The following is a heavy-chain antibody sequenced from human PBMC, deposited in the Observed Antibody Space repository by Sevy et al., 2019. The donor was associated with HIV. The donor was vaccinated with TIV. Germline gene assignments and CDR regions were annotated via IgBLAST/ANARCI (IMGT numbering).Heavy chain of an antibody. J-gene: IGHJ6*02. CDR3: TTEALDGDYGDYYVYGMDV. Sequence: GGSLRLSCAASGITFNNAWMSWVRQAPGKGLEWVGRIKGKIDDGTQDYAAPVKGKFTISKDDSKNTLYLQMNSLKTEDTAVYYCTTEALDGDYGDYYVYGMDVWGQGTTVTVSS. D-gene: IGHD4-17*01. V-gene: IGHV3-15*01. CDR2: IKGKIDDGTQ. CDR1: GITFNNAW.